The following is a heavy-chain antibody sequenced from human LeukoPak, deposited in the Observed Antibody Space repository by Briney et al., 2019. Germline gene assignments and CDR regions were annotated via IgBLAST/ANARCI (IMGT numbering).Heavy chain of an antibody. V-gene: IGHV3-53*01. D-gene: IGHD3-22*01. CDR2: IYSGGST. CDR1: GFTVNSNY. CDR3: AREGTYYYDSSGYFAGDYFDY. Sequence: GGSLRLSCAASGFTVNSNYMSWVRQAPGKGLEWVSVIYSGGSTYYADSVKGRFTISRDNSKNTLYLQMNSLRAEDTAVYYCAREGTYYYDSSGYFAGDYFDYWGQGTLVTVSS. J-gene: IGHJ4*02.